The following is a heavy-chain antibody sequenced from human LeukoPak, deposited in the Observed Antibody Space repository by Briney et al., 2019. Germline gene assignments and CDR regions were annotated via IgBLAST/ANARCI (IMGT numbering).Heavy chain of an antibody. Sequence: GGSLRLSCAGSGFTFSSAWMTWVRQTPGKGLEWVGHIKSRTDGGTTDYAAPVKGRFTVSRDDSKSTEYLQMNSLKTEDSAVYYCATVFYSNGYNFWGQGTLVTVSS. CDR3: ATVFYSNGYNF. CDR1: GFTFSSAW. J-gene: IGHJ4*02. D-gene: IGHD5-24*01. CDR2: IKSRTDGGTT. V-gene: IGHV3-15*01.